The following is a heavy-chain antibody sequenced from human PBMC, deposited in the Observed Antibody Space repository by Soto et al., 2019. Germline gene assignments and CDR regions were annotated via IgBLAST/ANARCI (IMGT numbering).Heavy chain of an antibody. D-gene: IGHD1-7*01. CDR2: IIPIFGTA. Sequence: QVQLVQSGAEVKKPGSSVKVSCKASGGTFSSYAISWVRQAPGQGLEWMGGIIPIFGTANYAQKFQGRVTVTADQSTSTAYLELSSLRSEDTAVYYCASGAGGGPNYELDYWGQGTLVTVSS. J-gene: IGHJ4*02. V-gene: IGHV1-69*01. CDR3: ASGAGGGPNYELDY. CDR1: GGTFSSYA.